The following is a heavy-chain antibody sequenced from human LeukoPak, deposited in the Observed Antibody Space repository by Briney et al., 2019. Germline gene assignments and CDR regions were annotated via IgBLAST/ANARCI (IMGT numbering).Heavy chain of an antibody. CDR3: AKDKAPRSYMDV. J-gene: IGHJ6*03. V-gene: IGHV3-33*06. CDR2: IWYDGSNK. CDR1: GFTFSSYG. Sequence: GRSLRPSCAASGFTFSSYGMHWVRQAPGKGLEWVAVIWYDGSNKYYADSVKGRFTISRDNSKNTLYLQMNSLRAEDTAVYYCAKDKAPRSYMDVWGKGTTVTVSS.